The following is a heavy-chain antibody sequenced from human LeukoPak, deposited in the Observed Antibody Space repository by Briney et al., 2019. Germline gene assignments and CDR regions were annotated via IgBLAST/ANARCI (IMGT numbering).Heavy chain of an antibody. J-gene: IGHJ4*02. CDR1: GFTFSSYS. CDR3: ARGENNYGYYYFDY. CDR2: ISRSSNYI. V-gene: IGHV3-21*01. Sequence: GGSLRLSCAASGFTFSSYSMNWVRQAPGKGLEWVSSISRSSNYIYYADSVKGRFTISRDNAKNSLCLQINSLRAEDTSVYYCARGENNYGYYYFDYWGQGTLVTVSS. D-gene: IGHD5-24*01.